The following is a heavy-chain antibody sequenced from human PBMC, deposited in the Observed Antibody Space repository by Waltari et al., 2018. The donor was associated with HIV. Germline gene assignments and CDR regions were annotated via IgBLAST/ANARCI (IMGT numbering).Heavy chain of an antibody. CDR3: ARGWLAAAGSPFDY. CDR1: GGTFSSYA. Sequence: QVQLVQSGAEVKKPGSSVKVSCKASGGTFSSYAISWVRQAPGQGLEWMGGIIPSFGTANYAQKFQGRVAITADKSTSTAYMELSSLRSEDTAVYYCARGWLAAAGSPFDYWGQGALVTVSS. D-gene: IGHD6-13*01. J-gene: IGHJ4*02. V-gene: IGHV1-69*06. CDR2: IIPSFGTA.